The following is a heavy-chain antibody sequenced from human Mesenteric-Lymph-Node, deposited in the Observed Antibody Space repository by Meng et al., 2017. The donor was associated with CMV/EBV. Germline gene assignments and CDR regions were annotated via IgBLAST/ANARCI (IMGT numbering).Heavy chain of an antibody. V-gene: IGHV3-23*01. J-gene: IGHJ4*02. Sequence: GESLKISCAASGFTFSDYYMNWVRQAPGKGPEWVSAISGSGGSTYYADSVKGRFTISRDNSKNTLYLQMNSLRAEDTAVYYCAKGFHGSSTSCYDYWGQGTLVTVSS. CDR3: AKGFHGSSTSCYDY. D-gene: IGHD2-2*01. CDR2: ISGSGGST. CDR1: GFTFSDYY.